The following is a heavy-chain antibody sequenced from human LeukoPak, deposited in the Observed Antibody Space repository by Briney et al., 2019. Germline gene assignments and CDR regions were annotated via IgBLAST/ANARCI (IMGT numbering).Heavy chain of an antibody. Sequence: GGSLRLSCAAPGFTFSSYAMSWVRQAPGKGLEWGSAVSGSGGSIYHADSVKGRFTISRDNFKNTLYLQMNSLRAEDTAVYYCTKARSIFGGSNWFDPWGQGTLVTVSS. V-gene: IGHV3-23*01. CDR2: VSGSGGSI. CDR3: TKARSIFGGSNWFDP. J-gene: IGHJ5*02. CDR1: GFTFSSYA. D-gene: IGHD3-3*01.